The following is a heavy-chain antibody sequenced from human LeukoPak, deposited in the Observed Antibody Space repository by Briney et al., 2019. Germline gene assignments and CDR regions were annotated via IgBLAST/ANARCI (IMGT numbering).Heavy chain of an antibody. CDR2: ISYDGSNK. Sequence: PGRSLRLSCAASGFTFSSYAMHWVRQAPGKGLEWVAVISYDGSNKYYADSVKGRFTISRDNSKNTLYLQMNSLRAEDTAVYYCARAHALSPPNRRLQSSFDYWGQGTLVTVSS. J-gene: IGHJ4*02. CDR3: ARAHALSPPNRRLQSSFDY. V-gene: IGHV3-30-3*01. D-gene: IGHD5-24*01. CDR1: GFTFSSYA.